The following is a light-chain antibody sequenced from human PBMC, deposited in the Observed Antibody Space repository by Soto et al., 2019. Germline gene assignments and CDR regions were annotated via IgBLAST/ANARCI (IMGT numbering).Light chain of an antibody. V-gene: IGKV3-15*01. CDR3: QRYKNWPLT. CDR1: QSVSSN. CDR2: GAS. J-gene: IGKJ4*01. Sequence: EIVMTQSPATLSVSPGERAILSCRASQSVSSNLDWLHKKPGQAPRRLIYGASTSATGIPARFSGSGSGAEFTLTISSLQSEDFALYDFQRYKNWPLTFGGGTKVES.